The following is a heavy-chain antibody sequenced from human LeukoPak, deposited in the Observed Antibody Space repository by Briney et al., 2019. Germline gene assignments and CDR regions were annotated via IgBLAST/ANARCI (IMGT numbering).Heavy chain of an antibody. J-gene: IGHJ4*02. CDR3: ARHSRVWYDVGY. CDR2: NHYHRST. V-gene: IGHV4-59*08. Sequence: SETLSLTCSVSGGSLSSYCWIWLRHPPGRAVEWIVYNHYHRSTNYNPALESRVTLSVDTSKNQSFLKLRSVTAADTALYYCARHSRVWYDVGYWGQGTLVTVSS. D-gene: IGHD1-1*01. CDR1: GGSLSSYC.